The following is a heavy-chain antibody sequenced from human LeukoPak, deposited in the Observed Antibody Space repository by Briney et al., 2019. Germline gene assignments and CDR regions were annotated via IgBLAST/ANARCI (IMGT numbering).Heavy chain of an antibody. Sequence: ASVKVSCKASGYTFTSYGISWVRQAPGQGLEWMGWISACNGNTNYAQKLQGRVTMTTDTSTSTAYMELRSLRSDDTAVYYCARDYSNYVVCYGMDVWGQGTTVTVSS. CDR1: GYTFTSYG. CDR2: ISACNGNT. D-gene: IGHD4-11*01. CDR3: ARDYSNYVVCYGMDV. J-gene: IGHJ6*02. V-gene: IGHV1-18*01.